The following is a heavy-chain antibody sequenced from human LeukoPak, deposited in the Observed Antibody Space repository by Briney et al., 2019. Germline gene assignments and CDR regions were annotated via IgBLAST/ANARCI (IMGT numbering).Heavy chain of an antibody. D-gene: IGHD3-3*01. CDR2: IYTSGST. Sequence: SETLSLTCTVSGGSISSYYWSWIRQPAGKGLEWIGRIYTSGSTNYNPSLKSRVTMSVDTSKNQFSLKLSSVTAADTAVYYCARGFDHYDFWSGFPASGEWFDPWGQGTLVTVSS. CDR1: GGSISSYY. J-gene: IGHJ5*02. CDR3: ARGFDHYDFWSGFPASGEWFDP. V-gene: IGHV4-4*07.